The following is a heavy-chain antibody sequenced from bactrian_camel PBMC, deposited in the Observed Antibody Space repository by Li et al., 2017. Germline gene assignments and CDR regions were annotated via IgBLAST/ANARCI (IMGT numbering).Heavy chain of an antibody. Sequence: HVQLVESGGGSVQPGGSLKLSCVASERGLNRNCMAWFRQAPGKEREGVAARDSDGTTTYASSVEGRFTISKDAAKNTLYLQMNSLKPEDSAMYYCAYRNRFPRRCGEAITYWGQGTQVTVS. CDR2: RDSDGTT. CDR3: AYRNRFPRRCGEAITY. D-gene: IGHD2*01. CDR1: ERGLNRNC. J-gene: IGHJ4*01. V-gene: IGHV3S53*01.